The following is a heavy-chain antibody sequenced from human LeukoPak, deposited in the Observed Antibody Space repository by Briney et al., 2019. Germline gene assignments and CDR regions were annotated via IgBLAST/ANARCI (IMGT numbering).Heavy chain of an antibody. V-gene: IGHV1-69*04. CDR3: ARVVYSTAMDV. J-gene: IGHJ6*02. Sequence: SVKVSCKASGGTFSSYAISWVRQAPGEGLEWMGRIIPIFGIANYAQKFQGRVTTTADKSTSTAYMELSSLRSEDTAVYYCARVVYSTAMDVWGQGTTVTVSS. CDR2: IIPIFGIA. CDR1: GGTFSSYA. D-gene: IGHD6-13*01.